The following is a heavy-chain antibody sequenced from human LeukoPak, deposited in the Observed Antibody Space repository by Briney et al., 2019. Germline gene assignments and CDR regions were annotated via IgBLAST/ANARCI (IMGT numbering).Heavy chain of an antibody. CDR2: IWSDGSNK. D-gene: IGHD1-26*01. J-gene: IGHJ4*02. CDR3: ARDLGGSPFDY. Sequence: GESLKISCAASGFTFSSSGMHWVRQAPGKGLEWVAVIWSDGSNKYYADSVEGRFTISRDNSKNTLYLQMNSLRAEDTAVYYCARDLGGSPFDYWGQGTLVTVSS. V-gene: IGHV3-33*01. CDR1: GFTFSSSG.